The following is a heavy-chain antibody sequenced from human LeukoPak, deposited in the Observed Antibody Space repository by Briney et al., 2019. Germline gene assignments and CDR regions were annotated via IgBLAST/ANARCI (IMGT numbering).Heavy chain of an antibody. Sequence: GGSLRLSCAASGFTFSNKSMNWVRQAPGKGLEWVSYISPSSSTIYYADSVKGRFTTSRDNAKNSLSLQMNSLRAEDTAVYYCAKDAGGVLRFLERFQSGNWFDPWGQGTLVTVSS. V-gene: IGHV3-48*01. CDR1: GFTFSNKS. CDR3: AKDAGGVLRFLERFQSGNWFDP. CDR2: ISPSSSTI. J-gene: IGHJ5*02. D-gene: IGHD3-3*01.